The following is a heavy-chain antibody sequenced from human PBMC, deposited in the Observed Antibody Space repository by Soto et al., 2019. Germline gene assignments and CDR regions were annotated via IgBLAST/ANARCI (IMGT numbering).Heavy chain of an antibody. J-gene: IGHJ4*01. CDR3: ARVKVGVTGLRHYDH. D-gene: IGHD2-21*02. CDR1: GFTFA. V-gene: IGHV3-21*01. Sequence: GRSLRRSCAASGFTFAWVRQAPGEGLEWVSSIGHSRTYIYYADSMKGRFSVSRDNDNNSMFLKMDSLRVEDTAVYYCARVKVGVTGLRHYDHWGHGARVTESS. CDR2: IGHSRTYI.